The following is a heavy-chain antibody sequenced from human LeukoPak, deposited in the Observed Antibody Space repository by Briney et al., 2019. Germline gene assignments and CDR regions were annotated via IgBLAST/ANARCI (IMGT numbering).Heavy chain of an antibody. CDR3: ARVVDYGDYGSPGYYYYMDV. CDR1: GGAISSYY. Sequence: SETLSLACTVSGGAISSYYWSWIRQPPGKGLDWIGYIYYSGNTKYNPSLKSRVTISVDTSKNQFSLKLSSVTAADTAVYYCARVVDYGDYGSPGYYYYMDVWGKGTTVTVSS. CDR2: IYYSGNT. D-gene: IGHD4-17*01. V-gene: IGHV4-59*01. J-gene: IGHJ6*03.